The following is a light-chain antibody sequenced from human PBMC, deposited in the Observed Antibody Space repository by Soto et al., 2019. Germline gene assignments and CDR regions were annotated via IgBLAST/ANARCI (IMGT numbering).Light chain of an antibody. V-gene: IGKV2-30*01. CDR2: KVS. CDR3: MQGTHWIT. CDR1: QSLVYSNGNTY. J-gene: IGKJ5*01. Sequence: VVLTQSPLSLPVTLGQPASISCRSSQSLVYSNGNTYLNWFHQRPGQSPRRLIYKVSNRDSGVPDLCSGRGSGTDFTLTISMVEAEDVGVYYCMQGTHWITFGQGTRLEIK.